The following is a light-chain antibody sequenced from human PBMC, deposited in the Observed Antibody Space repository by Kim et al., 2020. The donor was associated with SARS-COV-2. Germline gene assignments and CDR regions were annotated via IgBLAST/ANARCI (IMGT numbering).Light chain of an antibody. CDR1: HVISNY. CDR2: AAS. V-gene: IGKV1-16*02. CDR3: QQYNSYPIT. J-gene: IGKJ5*01. Sequence: SVEDTVPTTCRARHVISNYLAWFQQKPGKAPKSLIYAASSLQSGVPSKFSGSGSGTDFTLTISSLHPEDFAAYYCQQYNSYPITFGQGTRLEIK.